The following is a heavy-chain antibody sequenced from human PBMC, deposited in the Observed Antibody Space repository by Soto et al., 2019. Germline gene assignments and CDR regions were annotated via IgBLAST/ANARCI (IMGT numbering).Heavy chain of an antibody. Sequence: GGSLRLSCAEAGFTFSNGWMNLVRQGPGKGLEWVSRIISGGTRVTYADSVKGRFTIARDNAKNTLYLEMHSLTAEDTAVYYCARERTSKGGMDVWGQGTTVTVSS. V-gene: IGHV3-74*01. J-gene: IGHJ6*02. CDR3: ARERTSKGGMDV. CDR1: GFTFSNGW. CDR2: IISGGTRV.